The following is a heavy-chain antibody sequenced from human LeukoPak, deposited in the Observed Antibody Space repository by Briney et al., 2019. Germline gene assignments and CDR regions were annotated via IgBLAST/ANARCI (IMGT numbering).Heavy chain of an antibody. CDR2: IKQDESEK. Sequence: GGSLRLSCAVSGFSSSNYAMSWVRQAPGKGLEWVANIKQDESEKNYVDSVKGRFIISRDNAKNSLYLQMNNLRVEDTDVYYCAREGKPAAADYWGQGALVTVSS. V-gene: IGHV3-7*01. CDR1: GFSSSNYA. J-gene: IGHJ4*02. CDR3: AREGKPAAADY. D-gene: IGHD3-10*01.